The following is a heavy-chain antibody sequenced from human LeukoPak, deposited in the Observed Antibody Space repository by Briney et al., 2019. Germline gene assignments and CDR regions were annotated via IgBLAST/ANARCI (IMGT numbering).Heavy chain of an antibody. CDR1: GFIFSSYS. CDR2: ISGSSTNK. Sequence: GGSLRLSCAASGFIFSSYSMNWVRQAPGEGLEWMSYISGSSTNKYYADSVRGRFTISRNNARNSLYLHMNSLRDEDTAVYYCARDVDLTGQPTPIDFWGQGTLVTVSS. CDR3: ARDVDLTGQPTPIDF. D-gene: IGHD2-21*01. J-gene: IGHJ4*02. V-gene: IGHV3-48*02.